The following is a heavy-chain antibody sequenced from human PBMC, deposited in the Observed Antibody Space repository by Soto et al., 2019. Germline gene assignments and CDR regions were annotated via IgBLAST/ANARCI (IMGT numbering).Heavy chain of an antibody. CDR1: GSRFSNYV. J-gene: IGHJ4*02. CDR2: IIPIFNST. CDR3: AREGRGKKAGYNGLVSLGY. Sequence: QVQLVQSGAEVKTPGSSLKVSCTVSGSRFSNYVISWVRQAPGHGLEWLGRIIPIFNSTQYAQKFQGRVNITADKSTNPASRERSGLRSDDTAVYYCAREGRGKKAGYNGLVSLGYWGQGTLVTVSP. V-gene: IGHV1-69*06. D-gene: IGHD2-2*02.